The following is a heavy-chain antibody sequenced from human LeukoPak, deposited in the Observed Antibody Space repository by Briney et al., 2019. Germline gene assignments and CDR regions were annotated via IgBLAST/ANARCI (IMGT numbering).Heavy chain of an antibody. J-gene: IGHJ1*01. CDR1: GGTFSSYT. D-gene: IGHD6-13*01. Sequence: ASVKVSCKASGGTFSSYTISWVRQAPGQGLEWMGRIIPILGIANYAQKFQGRVTITADKSTSTAYMELSSLRSVDTAVYYCARGGVAAAGTYFQHWGQGTLVTVSS. CDR2: IIPILGIA. V-gene: IGHV1-69*02. CDR3: ARGGVAAAGTYFQH.